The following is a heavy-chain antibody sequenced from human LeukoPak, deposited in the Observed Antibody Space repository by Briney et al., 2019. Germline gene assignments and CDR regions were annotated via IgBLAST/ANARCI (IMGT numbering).Heavy chain of an antibody. CDR1: GGSISSGGYS. CDR2: IYHSGST. Sequence: SETLSLTCAVSGGSISSGGYSWSWIRQPPGKGLEWIGYIYHSGSTYYNPSLKSRVTISVDRSKNQFSLKLSSVTAADTAVYYCATMGTMVRGVPDGYFDYWGQGTLVTVSS. J-gene: IGHJ4*02. D-gene: IGHD3-10*01. CDR3: ATMGTMVRGVPDGYFDY. V-gene: IGHV4-30-2*01.